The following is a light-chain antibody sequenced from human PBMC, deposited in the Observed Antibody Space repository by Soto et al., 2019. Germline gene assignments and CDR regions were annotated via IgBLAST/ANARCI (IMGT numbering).Light chain of an antibody. V-gene: IGKV3-15*01. CDR2: GAS. Sequence: TVMTQSPATLSVSPWGRATLSLRASKSISTNLAWYQQQPGQAPRLLMFGASTRATGTPARFTGSGSGTEFPVTISSLQYEDFAVYYRQQYNNGRTFGQGTKVDIK. J-gene: IGKJ1*01. CDR3: QQYNNGRT. CDR1: KSISTN.